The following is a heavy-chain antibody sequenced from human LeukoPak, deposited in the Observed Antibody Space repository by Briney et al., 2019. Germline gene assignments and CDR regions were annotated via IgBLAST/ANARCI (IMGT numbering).Heavy chain of an antibody. CDR3: ARGGRDYGDFLAGH. V-gene: IGHV1-2*02. D-gene: IGHD4-17*01. J-gene: IGHJ4*02. CDR2: INPNSGGT. Sequence: ASVKVSCKASGYTFTGYYMHWVRQVPGQGLEWMGWINPNSGGTNYAQKFEGRVIVTRDTSTSRVYMELYSLRSEDTAVYYCARGGRDYGDFLAGHWGQGTLVTVSS. CDR1: GYTFTGYY.